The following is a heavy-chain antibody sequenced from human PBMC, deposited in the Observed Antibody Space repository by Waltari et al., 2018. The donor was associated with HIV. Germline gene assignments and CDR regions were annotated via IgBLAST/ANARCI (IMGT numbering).Heavy chain of an antibody. CDR1: GFTFDDYA. Sequence: EVQLVESGGGLVQPGRSLRLSCAASGFTFDDYAMHWVRQAPGRCLEWVSGSSWNSGSIGYADSVKGRFTISRDNAKNSLYLQMNSLRAEDTALYYCAKGTAEYYGSGRLGVWGQGTTVTVSS. CDR3: AKGTAEYYGSGRLGV. D-gene: IGHD3-10*01. J-gene: IGHJ6*02. V-gene: IGHV3-9*01. CDR2: SSWNSGSI.